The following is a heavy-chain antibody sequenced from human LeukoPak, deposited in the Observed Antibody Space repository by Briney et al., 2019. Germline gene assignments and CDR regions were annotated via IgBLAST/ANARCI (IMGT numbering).Heavy chain of an antibody. V-gene: IGHV4-59*12. D-gene: IGHD3-10*01. J-gene: IGHJ6*03. Sequence: PSETLSLTCTVSGGSISSYYWSWIRQPPGKGLEWIGYIYYSGSTNYNPSLKSRVTMSVDTSKNQFSLKLSSVTAADTAVYYCARGTKSFRELLTNYYYYYMDVWGKGTTVTVSS. CDR2: IYYSGST. CDR1: GGSISSYY. CDR3: ARGTKSFRELLTNYYYYYMDV.